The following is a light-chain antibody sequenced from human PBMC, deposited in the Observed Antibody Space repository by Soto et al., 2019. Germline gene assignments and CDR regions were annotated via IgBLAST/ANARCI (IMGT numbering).Light chain of an antibody. J-gene: IGKJ1*01. CDR2: KAS. Sequence: DIQMTQSTSTLSASVGDTVTITCRPFQSISSWVAWYQQKPRKVPKLLMYKASSLESGFPSRFSGSGSGTESTFTISRLQSDDFATYYCQPDNNYSWTFGQGTKVDI. V-gene: IGKV1-5*03. CDR3: QPDNNYSWT. CDR1: QSISSW.